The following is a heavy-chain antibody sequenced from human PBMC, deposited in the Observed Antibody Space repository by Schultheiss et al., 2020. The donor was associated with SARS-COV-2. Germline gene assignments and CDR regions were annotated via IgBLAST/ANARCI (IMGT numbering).Heavy chain of an antibody. CDR3: ARVTASGYSSSWPDY. CDR2: ISQSGTT. Sequence: GGSLRLSCAASGFAVSSFYMNWVRQAPGEGLEWVSVISQSGTTNYADSVKGRFTISRDVSENTLYLHMNSLRAEDTAVYYCARVTASGYSSSWPDYWGQGTLVTVSS. J-gene: IGHJ4*02. V-gene: IGHV3-66*03. CDR1: GFAVSSFY. D-gene: IGHD6-13*01.